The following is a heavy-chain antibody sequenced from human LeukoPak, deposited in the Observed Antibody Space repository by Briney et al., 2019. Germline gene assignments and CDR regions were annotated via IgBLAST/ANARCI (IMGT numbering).Heavy chain of an antibody. Sequence: GASLRLSCAASGFTFSSYAMSWVRQAPGEGLEWVSAISGSGGSTYYADSVKGRFTISRDNSKNTLYLQMNSLRAEDTAVYYCAKDSRYCSGGSCNNWFDPWGQGTPVTVSS. CDR1: GFTFSSYA. CDR3: AKDSRYCSGGSCNNWFDP. D-gene: IGHD2-15*01. CDR2: ISGSGGST. V-gene: IGHV3-23*01. J-gene: IGHJ5*02.